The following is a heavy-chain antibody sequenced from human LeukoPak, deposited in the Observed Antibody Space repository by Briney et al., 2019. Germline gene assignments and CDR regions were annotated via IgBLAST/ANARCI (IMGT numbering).Heavy chain of an antibody. D-gene: IGHD3-9*01. J-gene: IGHJ6*02. V-gene: IGHV1-2*02. CDR2: INPNSGGT. CDR3: ARDYDILTGYYIGSSNGMDV. CDR1: GYTFTDYY. Sequence: ASVKVSCKASGYTFTDYYMHWVRQAPGQGLEWMGWINPNSGGTNYAQKFQGRVTMTRDTSISTAYMELSRLRSDDTAVYYCARDYDILTGYYIGSSNGMDVWGQGTTVIVSS.